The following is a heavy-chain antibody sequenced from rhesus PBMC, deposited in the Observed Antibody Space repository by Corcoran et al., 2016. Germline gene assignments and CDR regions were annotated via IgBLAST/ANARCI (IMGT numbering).Heavy chain of an antibody. CDR3: AREDSYSYFDY. D-gene: IGHD5-36*02. CDR1: GFTFSDHY. CDR2: ISGSSSST. Sequence: EVQLVESGGGLVQPGGSLRLSCAASGFTFSDHYMDWVRQAPGKGLEWVSSISGSSSSTYYPDSVKGRFTISRDNAKNTLYLQMNSPRAEDTAVYYCAREDSYSYFDYWGQGVLVTVSS. J-gene: IGHJ4*01. V-gene: IGHV3-37*01.